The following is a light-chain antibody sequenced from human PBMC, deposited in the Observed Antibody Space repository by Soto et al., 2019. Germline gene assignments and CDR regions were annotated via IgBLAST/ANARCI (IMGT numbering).Light chain of an antibody. Sequence: DIQMTQSPSSLSASVGDRVTITYQASQDISNYLNWYQQKPGKAPKLLIYDASNLETGVPSRFSGSGSGTDFTFTISSLQPEDIVTYYCQQYDNLPLTFGGGTKVEIK. V-gene: IGKV1-33*01. J-gene: IGKJ4*01. CDR3: QQYDNLPLT. CDR1: QDISNY. CDR2: DAS.